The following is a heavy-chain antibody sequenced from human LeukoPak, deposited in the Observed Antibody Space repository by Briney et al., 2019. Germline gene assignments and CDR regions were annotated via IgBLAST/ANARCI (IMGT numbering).Heavy chain of an antibody. CDR1: GFTFSSHA. CDR3: VSGDTGSGYYY. D-gene: IGHD3-22*01. J-gene: IGHJ4*02. CDR2: ITGGGDSA. V-gene: IGHV3-23*01. Sequence: GGSLRLSCGASGFTFSSHAMSWVRQTPERGLEWVPAITGGGDSAYYPDSVKGRFTISRDNSKNTLYLQMNNLEAEDTALYYCVSGDTGSGYYYWGQGTLVTVSS.